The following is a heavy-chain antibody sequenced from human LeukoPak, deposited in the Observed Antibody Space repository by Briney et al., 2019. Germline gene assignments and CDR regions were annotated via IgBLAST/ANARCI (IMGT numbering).Heavy chain of an antibody. J-gene: IGHJ4*02. CDR2: IYRGGST. CDR3: ASASCSGSSCYSGYFDY. D-gene: IGHD2-15*01. V-gene: IGHV3-53*01. CDR1: GFTFSSYV. Sequence: GGSLRLSCAASGFTFSSYVMSWVRQAPGKGLEWVSVIYRGGSTYYADSVRDRFTISRDNSKNTLYLQMNSLRAEDTAVYYCASASCSGSSCYSGYFDYWGQGTLVTVSS.